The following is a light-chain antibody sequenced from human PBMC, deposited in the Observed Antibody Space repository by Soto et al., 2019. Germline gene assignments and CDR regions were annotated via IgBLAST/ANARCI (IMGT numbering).Light chain of an antibody. CDR3: QSYDRSNVV. J-gene: IGLJ7*01. V-gene: IGLV6-57*01. Sequence: NFMLTQPHSVSESPGKTVIISCTRSSGSIAGNYVQWYQQRPGSSPTTVIYEHNQRPSGVPDRFSGSIDSSSNSASLTISGLKTEDEADYYCQSYDRSNVVFGGGTQLTVL. CDR2: EHN. CDR1: SGSIAGNY.